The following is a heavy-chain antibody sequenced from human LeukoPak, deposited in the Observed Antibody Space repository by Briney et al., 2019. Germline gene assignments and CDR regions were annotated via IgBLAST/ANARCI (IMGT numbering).Heavy chain of an antibody. CDR2: IYTSGTT. Sequence: SETLSLTCTVSNGSISSSSYYWSWIRQPAGKGLEWIGRIYTSGTTHYNPSLKSRVTMSVDTSKNQFSLNLSSVTAADTAVYYCARFSSIAAAFDYWGLGTLVTVSS. CDR1: NGSISSSSYY. V-gene: IGHV4-61*02. CDR3: ARFSSIAAAFDY. J-gene: IGHJ4*02. D-gene: IGHD6-13*01.